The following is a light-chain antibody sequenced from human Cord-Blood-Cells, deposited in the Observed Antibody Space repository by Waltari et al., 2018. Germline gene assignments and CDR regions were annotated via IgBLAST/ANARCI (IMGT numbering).Light chain of an antibody. CDR3: QQYNSYSPGIT. J-gene: IGKJ5*01. CDR1: QSISSW. Sequence: DIQMTQSPSTLSASVGDRVTITCRASQSISSWLAWYQQKPGKAPKLLIYDASSLESGVPSRFSGRGSGTEFTLTISSLQPDDFATYYCQQYNSYSPGITFGQGTRLEIK. CDR2: DAS. V-gene: IGKV1-5*01.